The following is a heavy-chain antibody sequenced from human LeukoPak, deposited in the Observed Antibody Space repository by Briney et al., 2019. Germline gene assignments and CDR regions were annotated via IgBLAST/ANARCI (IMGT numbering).Heavy chain of an antibody. J-gene: IGHJ5*02. Sequence: GGSLRLSCAASGFTVSSNYMSWVRQAPGKGLEWGSVIYSGGSTYYADSVKGRFTISRDNSKNTLYLQMNSLRAEDTAVYYCAKVLAKRAVATGASTWGQGTLVTVSS. CDR2: IYSGGST. CDR1: GFTVSSNY. D-gene: IGHD5-12*01. CDR3: AKVLAKRAVATGAST. V-gene: IGHV3-66*02.